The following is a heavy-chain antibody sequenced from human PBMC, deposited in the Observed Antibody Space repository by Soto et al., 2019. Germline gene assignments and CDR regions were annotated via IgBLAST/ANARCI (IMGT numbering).Heavy chain of an antibody. CDR3: ARDGGDGYYDISGYYWTRYYYDY. J-gene: IGHJ4*02. D-gene: IGHD3-22*01. CDR2: ISSSSSTI. CDR1: GFTFSSYS. Sequence: GGSLRLSCAASGFTFSSYSMNWVRQAPGKGMEWVSYISSSSSTISYAESVKGRFTISRDNAKNSLYLQMNSLRDEDTAVYYCARDGGDGYYDISGYYWTRYYYDYRGQGTLDTGSA. V-gene: IGHV3-48*02.